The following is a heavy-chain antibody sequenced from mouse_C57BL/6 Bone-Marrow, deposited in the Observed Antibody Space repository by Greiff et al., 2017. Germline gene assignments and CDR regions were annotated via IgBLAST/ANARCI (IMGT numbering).Heavy chain of an antibody. CDR1: GFNIRDDY. Sequence: VQLKESGAELVRPGASVKLSCTASGFNIRDDYMHWVKQRPEQGLEWIGWIDPENGDTEYASKFQGKATITADTSSNTAYLQLSSLTSEDTVVYYGLIYFYCSRYWYFDVWGTGTTVTVSA. D-gene: IGHD1-1*01. CDR3: LIYFYCSRYWYFDV. CDR2: IDPENGDT. V-gene: IGHV14-4*01. J-gene: IGHJ1*03.